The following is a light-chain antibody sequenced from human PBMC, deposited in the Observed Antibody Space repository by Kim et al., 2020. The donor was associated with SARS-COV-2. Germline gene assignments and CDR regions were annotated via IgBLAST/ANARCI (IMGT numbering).Light chain of an antibody. V-gene: IGKV3-11*01. CDR1: QSVSSY. Sequence: EIVLTQSPATLSLSPGERATLSCRASQSVSSYLAWYQQKPGQAPRLLIYDASNRATGIPARFSGSGSGTDFTLTISSLEPEDFAVYYCQQRSNWLRTFGGGNKVDIK. J-gene: IGKJ4*01. CDR3: QQRSNWLRT. CDR2: DAS.